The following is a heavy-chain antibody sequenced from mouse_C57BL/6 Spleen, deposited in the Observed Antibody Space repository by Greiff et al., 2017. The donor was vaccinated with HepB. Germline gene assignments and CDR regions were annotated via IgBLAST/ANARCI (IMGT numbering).Heavy chain of an antibody. D-gene: IGHD1-1*01. CDR2: IYPGDGDT. J-gene: IGHJ4*01. CDR1: GYAFSSYW. V-gene: IGHV1-80*01. Sequence: VQLQQSGAELVKPGASVKISCKASGYAFSSYWMNWVKQRPGKGLEWIGQIYPGDGDTNYNGKFKGKATLTADKSSSTAYMQLSSLTSEDSAVYFGARGDYYGRSYGAMDYWGQGTSVTVSS. CDR3: ARGDYYGRSYGAMDY.